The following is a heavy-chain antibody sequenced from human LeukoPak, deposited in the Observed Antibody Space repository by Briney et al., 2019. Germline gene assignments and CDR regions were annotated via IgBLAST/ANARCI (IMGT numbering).Heavy chain of an antibody. D-gene: IGHD2-2*01. J-gene: IGHJ4*02. CDR1: GLTFSSCA. CDR2: ISASGDDT. V-gene: IGHV3-23*01. Sequence: GGSLRLSCASSGLTFSSCAMSWVRQVPGKGLEWVSAISASGDDTHSADSVKGRFTVSRDNSKNTLYLQMNSLRAEDAAVYYCAKLTAYQPDRWRGYFAYWGQGTLVTVSS. CDR3: AKLTAYQPDRWRGYFAY.